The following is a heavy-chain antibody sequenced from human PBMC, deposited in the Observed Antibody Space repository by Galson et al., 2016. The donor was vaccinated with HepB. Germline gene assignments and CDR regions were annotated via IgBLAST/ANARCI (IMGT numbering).Heavy chain of an antibody. Sequence: QSGAEVKKPGTSVKVSCKAPGYTFTTNGISWVRQAPGQGLEWVAWISAHTGDTNSAQKFQGRVTLTTDTSTRTAYMELRSLTSDDTAVYYCARDRDRSLDYWGQGTLVTVSS. V-gene: IGHV1-18*04. J-gene: IGHJ4*02. CDR2: ISAHTGDT. CDR3: ARDRDRSLDY. CDR1: GYTFTTNG. D-gene: IGHD5-24*01.